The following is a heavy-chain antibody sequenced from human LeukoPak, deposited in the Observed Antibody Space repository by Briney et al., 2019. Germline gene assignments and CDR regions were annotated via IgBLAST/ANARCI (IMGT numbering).Heavy chain of an antibody. D-gene: IGHD6-6*01. V-gene: IGHV3-64*01. CDR3: ARALIAARPDSLFDY. CDR1: GFTFSSYA. CDR2: ISDNGGST. Sequence: GGSLRLSCAASGFTFSSYAMHWVRQAPGKGLEYVSTISDNGGSTFYANSVKGRFTISRDNSKNTLYLQMGSLRPEDMAVYYCARALIAARPDSLFDYWGQGTLVTVSS. J-gene: IGHJ4*02.